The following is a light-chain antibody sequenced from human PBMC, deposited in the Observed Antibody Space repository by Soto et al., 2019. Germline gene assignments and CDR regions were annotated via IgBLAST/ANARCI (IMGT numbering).Light chain of an antibody. J-gene: IGKJ4*01. V-gene: IGKV3-11*01. Sequence: ELVMTQSPATLSVSPGERAKLSCRASQSVSSNLAWYQQKPGQAPRFLIYDASHRVSGVPDRFTGSGSGTEYTLTISSLEPEDAAVYYCQLRTSSFGGGTRWIS. CDR2: DAS. CDR1: QSVSSN. CDR3: QLRTSS.